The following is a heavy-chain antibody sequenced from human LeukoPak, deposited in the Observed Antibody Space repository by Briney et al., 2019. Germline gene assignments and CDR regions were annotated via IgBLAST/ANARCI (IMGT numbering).Heavy chain of an antibody. D-gene: IGHD4-23*01. V-gene: IGHV3-7*03. CDR2: IKQDGSDK. Sequence: PGGSLRLSCAASGFTLSAYWMRWVRQAAGKGREWVANIKQDGSDKYYVDSVKGRFTISRDNAKNSLYLQMNSLRAEDTAVYYCARKTVVGSYFDYWGQGTPVTVSS. J-gene: IGHJ4*02. CDR3: ARKTVVGSYFDY. CDR1: GFTLSAYW.